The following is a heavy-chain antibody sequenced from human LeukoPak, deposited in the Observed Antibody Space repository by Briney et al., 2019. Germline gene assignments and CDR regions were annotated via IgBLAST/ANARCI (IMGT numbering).Heavy chain of an antibody. CDR1: GGSISSYY. V-gene: IGHV4-4*07. D-gene: IGHD3-10*01. CDR2: IYTSGST. Sequence: SETLSLTCTVSGGSISSYYWSWIRQPAGKGLEWIGRIYTSGSTNYNPSLKSRVTMSVDTSKNQFSLKLSSVTAADTAVFFCARGVPVSWGGYYFDSWGQGTLVTVSS. J-gene: IGHJ4*02. CDR3: ARGVPVSWGGYYFDS.